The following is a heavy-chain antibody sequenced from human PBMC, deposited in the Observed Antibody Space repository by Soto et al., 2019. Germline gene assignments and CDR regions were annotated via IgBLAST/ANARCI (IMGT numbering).Heavy chain of an antibody. V-gene: IGHV4-59*01. CDR2: FYYSGRT. Sequence: PSETLSLTCTVSGGSISSYYWSWIRQSPGKRLEWIGEFYYSGRTNYNPSLKSRVTISVDKSKSQFSLELSSVTAADTAVYYCARNGGHYFDYWGQGTLVTVSS. D-gene: IGHD2-15*01. CDR1: GGSISSYY. CDR3: ARNGGHYFDY. J-gene: IGHJ4*02.